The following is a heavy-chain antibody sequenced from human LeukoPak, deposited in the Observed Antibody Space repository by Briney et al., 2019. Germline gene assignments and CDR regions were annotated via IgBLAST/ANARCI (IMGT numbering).Heavy chain of an antibody. V-gene: IGHV3-21*01. CDR3: ASGDNYYDPFDY. CDR1: GFTFSSYS. CDR2: ISSSSSYL. J-gene: IGHJ4*02. Sequence: GGSLRLSCAASGFTFSSYSMNWVRQAPGKGLEWVSSISSSSSYLYYADSVKGRFTISRDNAKNSLYLQMNSLRAEDTAVYYCASGDNYYDPFDYWGQGTLVTVSS. D-gene: IGHD3-22*01.